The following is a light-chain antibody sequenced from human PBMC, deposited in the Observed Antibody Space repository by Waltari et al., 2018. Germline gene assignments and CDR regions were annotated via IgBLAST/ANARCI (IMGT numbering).Light chain of an antibody. Sequence: AIRMTQSPSSLSASTGDRVTITCRASQGISSYLAWYQQKPGKAPKLLIYAASTLQSGVPSRFSGSGSGTDFTLTISCLEPEDFAVYYCQQRSNWPSWTFGQGTKVEIK. J-gene: IGKJ1*01. CDR1: QGISSY. CDR2: AAS. CDR3: QQRSNWPSWT. V-gene: IGKV1-8*01.